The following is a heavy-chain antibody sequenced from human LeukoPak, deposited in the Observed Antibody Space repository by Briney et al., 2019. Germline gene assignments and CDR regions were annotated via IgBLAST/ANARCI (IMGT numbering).Heavy chain of an antibody. CDR1: GFTFSSYG. CDR3: AKDAQDIVVVPAALIYYYYMDV. V-gene: IGHV3-30*02. J-gene: IGHJ6*03. CDR2: IRYDGSNK. Sequence: GGSLRLSCAASGFTFSSYGMHWVRQAPGKGLEWVAFIRYDGSNKYYADSVKGRFTISRDNSKNTLYLQMNSLRAEDTAVYYCAKDAQDIVVVPAALIYYYYMDVWGKGTTVTISS. D-gene: IGHD2-2*01.